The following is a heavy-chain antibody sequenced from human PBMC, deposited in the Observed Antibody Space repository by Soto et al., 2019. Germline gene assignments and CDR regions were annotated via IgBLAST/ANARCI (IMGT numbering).Heavy chain of an antibody. CDR3: ARPRGIAPAVWYFDL. J-gene: IGHJ2*01. Sequence: QVQLQESGPGLVKPSETLSLTCTVSGGSISSHYWSWIRQPPGRGLEWIGFIYYSGITDSNPSLKSRVTISLDTSKNNLSLRLSSVTAAYTAVYYCARPRGIAPAVWYFDLWGRGTLVTVSS. CDR1: GGSISSHY. D-gene: IGHD6-13*01. V-gene: IGHV4-59*08. CDR2: IYYSGIT.